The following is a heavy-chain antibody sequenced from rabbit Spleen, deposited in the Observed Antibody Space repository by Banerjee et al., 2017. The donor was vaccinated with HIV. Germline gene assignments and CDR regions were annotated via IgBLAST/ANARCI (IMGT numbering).Heavy chain of an antibody. CDR1: GFSFSSNA. V-gene: IGHV1S40*01. CDR2: IRADSSGST. Sequence: QSLEESGGGLVQPGASLTLTCTASGFSFSSNAMCWVRQAPGTGPEWAACIRADSSGSTYYASWAKGRFTISKTSSTTVTLQMTSLTAADTATNFCARDPDSGTDKLYYFDLWGPGTLVTVS. D-gene: IGHD1-1*01. CDR3: ARDPDSGTDKLYYFDL. J-gene: IGHJ4*01.